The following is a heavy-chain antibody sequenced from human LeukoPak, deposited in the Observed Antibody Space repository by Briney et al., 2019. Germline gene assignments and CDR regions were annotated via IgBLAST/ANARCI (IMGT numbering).Heavy chain of an antibody. CDR2: IYYSGST. Sequence: PSETLSLTCTVSGGSISSSSYYWGWIRQPPGKGLEWIGSIYYSGSTYYSPSLKSRVTISVDTSKNQFSLKLSSVTAADTAVYYCARGGVARHINGPWGQGTLVTVSS. V-gene: IGHV4-39*07. D-gene: IGHD2-8*01. CDR1: GGSISSSSYY. CDR3: ARGGVARHINGP. J-gene: IGHJ5*02.